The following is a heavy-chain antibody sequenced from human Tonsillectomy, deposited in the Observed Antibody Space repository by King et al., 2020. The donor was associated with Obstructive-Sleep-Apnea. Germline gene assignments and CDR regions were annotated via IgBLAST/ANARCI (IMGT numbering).Heavy chain of an antibody. CDR1: GGSISSYY. CDR2: IYYSGST. V-gene: IGHV4-59*01. CDR3: ARGNWFDP. Sequence: VQLQESGPGLVKPSETLSLTCTVSGGSISSYYWSWIRQPPGKGLEWIGYIYYSGSTNYNPSLKSRVTISVDTSKNQFSRKLSSVTAADTALYYCARGNWFDPWGQGTLVTVSS. J-gene: IGHJ5*02.